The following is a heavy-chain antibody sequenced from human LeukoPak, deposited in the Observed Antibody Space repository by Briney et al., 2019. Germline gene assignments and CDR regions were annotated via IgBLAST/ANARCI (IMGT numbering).Heavy chain of an antibody. CDR2: IYYSGST. CDR1: GGSISSYY. V-gene: IGHV4-59*08. CDR3: ARLQYSTTFDY. D-gene: IGHD6-6*01. Sequence: SETLSLTCTVSGGSISSYYWIWIRQPPGKGLEWIGYIYYSGSTNYNPPLKSRVTISVDTSKNQFSLKLSSVTAADTAVYYCARLQYSTTFDYWGQGTLVTVSS. J-gene: IGHJ4*02.